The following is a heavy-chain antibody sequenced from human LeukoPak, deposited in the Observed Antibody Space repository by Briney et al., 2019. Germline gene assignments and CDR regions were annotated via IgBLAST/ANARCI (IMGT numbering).Heavy chain of an antibody. J-gene: IGHJ4*02. CDR2: VNAGNGNT. D-gene: IGHD5-18*01. V-gene: IGHV1-3*01. CDR1: GYTFTSYA. CDR3: AREGVGYSYGYLGFDY. Sequence: ASVKVSCKASGYTFTSYAMHWVRQAPGQRLEWMGWVNAGNGNTKYSQKFQGRVTITRDTSPSTAYMELSSLRSEDTAVDYCAREGVGYSYGYLGFDYGGQGTLVTVSS.